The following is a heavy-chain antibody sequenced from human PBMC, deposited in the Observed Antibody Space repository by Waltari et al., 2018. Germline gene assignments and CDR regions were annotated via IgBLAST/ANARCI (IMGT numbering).Heavy chain of an antibody. J-gene: IGHJ4*02. CDR1: GFTFSTYW. D-gene: IGHD7-27*01. CDR2: IESDERRT. Sequence: EVQLVESGGALVQPGGSLRLSCATSGFTFSTYWMHWVRQAPGEGLMWVEQIESDERRTTYAESVKGRFTISRDNAKNTVYLQMNSLRDDDTAVYYCVRDEPGDGLDYWGQGTLVTVSS. CDR3: VRDEPGDGLDY. V-gene: IGHV3-74*03.